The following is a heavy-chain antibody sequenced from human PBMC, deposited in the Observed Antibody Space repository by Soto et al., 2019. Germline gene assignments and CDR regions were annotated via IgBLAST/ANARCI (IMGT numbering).Heavy chain of an antibody. D-gene: IGHD5-18*01. CDR3: AKDIVRYTYGACDY. V-gene: IGHV3-9*01. CDR2: ISWNSGKI. CDR1: GFTFDDYA. J-gene: IGHJ4*02. Sequence: EVQLVESGGGLVQPGRSLRLSCEASGFTFDDYAMHWVRQAPGKGLEWVSGISWNSGKIHYADSVRGRFTISRDNSKNTLYLQMNSLRVEDTAVYYCAKDIVRYTYGACDYWGQGALVTVSS.